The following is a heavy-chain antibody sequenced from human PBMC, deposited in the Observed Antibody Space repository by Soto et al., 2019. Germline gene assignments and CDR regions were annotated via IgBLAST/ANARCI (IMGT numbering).Heavy chain of an antibody. V-gene: IGHV1-18*01. D-gene: IGHD2-2*01. J-gene: IGHJ5*02. CDR1: GYTFTSYG. CDR2: ISAYNGNT. CDR3: ARDPLRYCSSTSCFLNWFDP. Sequence: GASVKVSCKASGYTFTSYGISWVRQAPGQGLEWMGWISAYNGNTNYARKLQGRVTMTTDTSTSTAYMELRSLRSDDTAVYYCARDPLRYCSSTSCFLNWFDPWGQGTLVTVSS.